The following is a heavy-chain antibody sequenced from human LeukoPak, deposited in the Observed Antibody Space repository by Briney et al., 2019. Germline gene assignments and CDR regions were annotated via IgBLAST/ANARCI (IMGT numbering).Heavy chain of an antibody. CDR3: ARRAGGGYFESN. V-gene: IGHV4-38-2*02. CDR2: IYHSGST. Sequence: SETLSLTCTVSGYSISSGYYWGWIRQPPGKGLEWIGSIYHSGSTYYNPSLKSRVTISVDTSKNQFSLKLSSVTAADTAAYYCARRAGGGYFESNWGQGTLVTVSS. J-gene: IGHJ4*02. CDR1: GYSISSGYY. D-gene: IGHD3-9*01.